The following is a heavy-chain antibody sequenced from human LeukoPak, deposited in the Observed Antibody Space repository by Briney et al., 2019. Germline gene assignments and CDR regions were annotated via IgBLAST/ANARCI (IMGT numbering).Heavy chain of an antibody. V-gene: IGHV3-48*03. Sequence: PGGSLRLSCAASGFTFSSYEMNWVRQAPGKGLEWVSYISSSGSTIYYADSVKGRFTISRDNAKNSLYPQMNSPRAEDTAVYYCARGRYDSSGYYYWGQGTLVTVS. J-gene: IGHJ4*02. CDR1: GFTFSSYE. D-gene: IGHD3-22*01. CDR2: ISSSGSTI. CDR3: ARGRYDSSGYYY.